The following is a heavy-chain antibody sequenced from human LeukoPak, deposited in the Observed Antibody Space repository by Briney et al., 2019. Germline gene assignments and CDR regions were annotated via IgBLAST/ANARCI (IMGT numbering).Heavy chain of an antibody. D-gene: IGHD3-10*01. Sequence: PGGSLRLSCTASGFTFGDYAMSWVRQAPGKGLEWVGFIRSKAYGGTTEYAASVKGRFTISRDDSKSIAYLQMNSLKTKDTAVYYCTRGLRGFDYWGQGTLVTVSS. J-gene: IGHJ4*02. V-gene: IGHV3-49*04. CDR3: TRGLRGFDY. CDR1: GFTFGDYA. CDR2: IRSKAYGGTT.